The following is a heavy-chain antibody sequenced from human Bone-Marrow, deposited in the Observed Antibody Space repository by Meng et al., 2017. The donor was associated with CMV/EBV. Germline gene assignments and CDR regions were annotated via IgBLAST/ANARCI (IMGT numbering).Heavy chain of an antibody. V-gene: IGHV3-7*01. J-gene: IGHJ4*02. Sequence: GGSLRPSCAASGFIFSSFWMSWVRQAPGKGREWVANIKQDVTEKSYVDSVKVRFTLYRHNTKNPQYLQMPSLRAQDTAVYYCARDPVVSGDFVFDYWGQGKLVTVSS. CDR1: GFIFSSFW. CDR3: ARDPVVSGDFVFDY. D-gene: IGHD2-8*02. CDR2: IKQDVTEK.